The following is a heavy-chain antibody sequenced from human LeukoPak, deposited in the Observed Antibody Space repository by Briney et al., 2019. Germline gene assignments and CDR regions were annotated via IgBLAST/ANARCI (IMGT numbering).Heavy chain of an antibody. CDR2: IKQDGSEK. D-gene: IGHD3-10*01. CDR3: ARPMYYYGSGSYYNGKSHFDY. Sequence: QPGGSLRLSCAASGFTFSSYGMHWVRQAPGKGLEWVANIKQDGSEKYYVDSVKGRFTISRDNAKNSLYLQMNSLRVEDTAVYYCARPMYYYGSGSYYNGKSHFDYWGQGTLVTVSS. J-gene: IGHJ4*02. CDR1: GFTFSSYG. V-gene: IGHV3-7*01.